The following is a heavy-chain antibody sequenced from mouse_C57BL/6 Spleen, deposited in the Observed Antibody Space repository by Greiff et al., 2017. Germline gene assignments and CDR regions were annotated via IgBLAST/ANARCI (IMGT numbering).Heavy chain of an antibody. CDR1: GYAFTNYL. J-gene: IGHJ4*01. V-gene: IGHV1-54*01. Sequence: QVQLQQSGAELVRPGTSVKVSCKASGYAFTNYLIEWVKQRPGQGLEWIGVINPGSGGTNYNEKFKGKATLTADKSSSTAYMQLSSLTSEDSAVYFCARWDGDFAMGYWGQGASVTVSS. CDR3: ARWDGDFAMGY. CDR2: INPGSGGT. D-gene: IGHD2-3*01.